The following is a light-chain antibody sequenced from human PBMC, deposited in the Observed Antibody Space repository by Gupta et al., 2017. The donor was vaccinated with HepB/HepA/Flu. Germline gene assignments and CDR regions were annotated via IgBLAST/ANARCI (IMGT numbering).Light chain of an antibody. J-gene: IGLJ2*01. CDR2: TKI. Sequence: QSVLTQPPSASGTPGQRVTISCSGGSSHIGSNSVHWYQQLPGTAPRLLIYTKIQRPSGVPDRFSGSKSGTSSSLAISGLQSEDEADYYWAAWDDTLKTVLIGGGTKLTVL. CDR3: AAWDDTLKTVL. CDR1: SSHIGSNS. V-gene: IGLV1-44*01.